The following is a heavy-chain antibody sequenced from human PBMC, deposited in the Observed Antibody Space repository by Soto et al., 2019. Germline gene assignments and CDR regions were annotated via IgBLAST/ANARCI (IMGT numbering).Heavy chain of an antibody. J-gene: IGHJ4*02. Sequence: SETLSLTCAVYGGSFSGYYWSWIRQPPGKGLEWIGEINHSGSTNYNPPLKSRVTISVDTSKNQFSLKLSSVTAADTAVYYCARSLIMVRGVIGYWGQGTLVTVSS. V-gene: IGHV4-34*01. CDR1: GGSFSGYY. D-gene: IGHD3-10*01. CDR3: ARSLIMVRGVIGY. CDR2: INHSGST.